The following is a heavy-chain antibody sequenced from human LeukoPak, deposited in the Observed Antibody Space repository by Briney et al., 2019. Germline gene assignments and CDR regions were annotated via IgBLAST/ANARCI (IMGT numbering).Heavy chain of an antibody. CDR1: GYSFNSHH. D-gene: IGHD3-10*01. J-gene: IGHJ6*02. CDR3: ARDSGNFHYDMDV. CDR2: KFSHDGST. Sequence: ASVKVSCKTSGYSFNSHHVHWVRQAPGQGLEWMGVKFSHDGSTSNTQKFQGRITMTRDTSTSTVYMVLSSLRSEDTAVYYCARDSGNFHYDMDVWGQGTTVIVSS. V-gene: IGHV1-46*02.